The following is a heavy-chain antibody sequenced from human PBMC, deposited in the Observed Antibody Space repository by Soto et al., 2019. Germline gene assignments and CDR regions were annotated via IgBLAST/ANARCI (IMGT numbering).Heavy chain of an antibody. Sequence: QITLKESGPTLVEPTQTLTLTCSFSGFSLGTSGVGVGWIRRPPGKALEYLALIYWDDDKRYNPYLKSRLTIVKDTSKNQVVLTLTNVDPVDTATYFCAHRLIHGGDWSYGDFDYWGQGTQVTVSS. J-gene: IGHJ4*02. V-gene: IGHV2-5*02. CDR1: GFSLGTSGVG. CDR2: IYWDDDK. D-gene: IGHD2-21*02. CDR3: AHRLIHGGDWSYGDFDY.